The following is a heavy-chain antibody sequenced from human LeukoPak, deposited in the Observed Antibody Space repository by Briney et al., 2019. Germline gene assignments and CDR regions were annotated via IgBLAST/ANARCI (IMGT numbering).Heavy chain of an antibody. J-gene: IGHJ4*02. Sequence: SETLSLTCAVSGDSISSGGYSWSWIRQTPGKGLEWIGRIYTSGSTNYNPSLKSRVTMSVDTSKNQFSLKLSSVTAADTAVYYCARDRYYYDSSGYYPLDYWGQGTLVTVSS. CDR2: IYTSGST. CDR1: GDSISSGGYS. V-gene: IGHV4-61*02. CDR3: ARDRYYYDSSGYYPLDY. D-gene: IGHD3-22*01.